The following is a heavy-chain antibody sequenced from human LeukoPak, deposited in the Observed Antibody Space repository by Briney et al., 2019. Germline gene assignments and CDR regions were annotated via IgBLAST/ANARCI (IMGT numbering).Heavy chain of an antibody. CDR3: ARVQRVYSSSWYGAFDI. CDR2: ISSSGSGI. J-gene: IGHJ3*02. V-gene: IGHV3-11*01. D-gene: IGHD6-13*01. CDR1: GFTFSDYY. Sequence: GGSLRLSCAASGFTFSDYYMSWIRQAPGKGLDWVSYISSSGSGIYYADSVKGRFTISRDNAKNSLYLQMNSLRAEDTAVYYCARVQRVYSSSWYGAFDIWGQGTMVTVSS.